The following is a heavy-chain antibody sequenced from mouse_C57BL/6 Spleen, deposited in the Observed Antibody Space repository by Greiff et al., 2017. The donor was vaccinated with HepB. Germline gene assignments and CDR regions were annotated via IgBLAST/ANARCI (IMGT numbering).Heavy chain of an antibody. Sequence: DVQLQESGPELVKPGASVKIPCKASGYTFTDYNMDWVKQSHGKSLEWIGEINPNNGGTIYNQKFKGKATLTVDKSTSTAYMELRRLTSEDTAVYYCARLAYGYDAVDYWGQGTTLTVSS. CDR3: ARLAYGYDAVDY. J-gene: IGHJ2*01. CDR2: INPNNGGT. CDR1: GYTFTDYN. V-gene: IGHV1-18*01. D-gene: IGHD2-2*01.